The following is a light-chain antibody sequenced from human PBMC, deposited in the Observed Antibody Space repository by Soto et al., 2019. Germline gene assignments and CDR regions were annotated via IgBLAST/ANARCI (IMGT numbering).Light chain of an antibody. CDR3: QQYGNSPPLS. J-gene: IGKJ4*01. Sequence: EIGLPQYPGTLSASPGERATLSCRASQSVSSSSLAWYQQKPGQAPRLLIYGASTRATGIPYRFSGSGYGTDFTLTISRLEPEDVVVYYCQQYGNSPPLSCGGGPKVDIK. V-gene: IGKV3-20*01. CDR2: GAS. CDR1: QSVSSSS.